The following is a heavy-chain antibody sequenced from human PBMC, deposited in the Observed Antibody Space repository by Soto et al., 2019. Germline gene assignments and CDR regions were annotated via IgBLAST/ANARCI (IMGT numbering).Heavy chain of an antibody. V-gene: IGHV4-34*01. CDR3: ARGTLDYGGNLLMGY. D-gene: IGHD4-17*01. CDR1: GGSFSGYY. CDR2: SNHSGST. Sequence: SETLSLTCAVYGGSFSGYYWSWIRQPPGKGLEWIGESNHSGSTNYNPSLKSRVTISVDTAKNQFSLKLSSVTAADTAVYYCARGTLDYGGNLLMGYWGQGTLVTVSS. J-gene: IGHJ4*02.